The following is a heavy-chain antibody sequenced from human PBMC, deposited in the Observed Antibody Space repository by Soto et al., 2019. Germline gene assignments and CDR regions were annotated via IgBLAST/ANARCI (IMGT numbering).Heavy chain of an antibody. D-gene: IGHD6-13*01. CDR3: AGAFWEQQLGHRTYGMDV. V-gene: IGHV4-38-2*01. CDR1: GYSISSGYY. Sequence: KPSETLSLTCAVSGYSISSGYYWGWIRQPPGKGLEWIGSIYHSGSTYYNPSLKSRVTISVDTSKNQFSLKLSSVTAADQAVYYCAGAFWEQQLGHRTYGMDVWGKGTTVTVSS. J-gene: IGHJ6*04. CDR2: IYHSGST.